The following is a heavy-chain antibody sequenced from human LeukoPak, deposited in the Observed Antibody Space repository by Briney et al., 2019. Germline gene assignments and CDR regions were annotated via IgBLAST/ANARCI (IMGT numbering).Heavy chain of an antibody. V-gene: IGHV3-48*03. CDR1: GFTFSSYE. CDR3: ARDNYSGSRYFDH. Sequence: GGSLRLSCAASGFTFSSYEMNWVRQAPGKGLEWVSYISSSGRTMYYADSVKGRFTVSRDNAKNSLYLQMNSLRAEDTAIYYCARDNYSGSRYFDHWGQGTLVTVSS. CDR2: ISSSGRTM. D-gene: IGHD1-26*01. J-gene: IGHJ4*02.